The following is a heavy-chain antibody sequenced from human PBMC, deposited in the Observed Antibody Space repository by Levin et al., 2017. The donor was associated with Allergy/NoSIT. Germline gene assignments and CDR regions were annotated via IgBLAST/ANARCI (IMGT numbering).Heavy chain of an antibody. CDR1: GYSISSGYY. CDR3: ARAYYYDSTWAISRWYFDL. CDR2: IYHSGST. Sequence: SETLSLTCAVSGYSISSGYYWGWIRQPPGKGLEWIGSIYHSGSTYYNPSLKSRVTISVDTSKNQFSLKLSSVTAADTAVYYCARAYYYDSTWAISRWYFDLWGRGTLVTVSS. V-gene: IGHV4-38-2*01. D-gene: IGHD3-22*01. J-gene: IGHJ2*01.